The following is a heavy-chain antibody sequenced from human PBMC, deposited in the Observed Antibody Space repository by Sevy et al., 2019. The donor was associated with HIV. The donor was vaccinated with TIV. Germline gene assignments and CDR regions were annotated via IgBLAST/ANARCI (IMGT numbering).Heavy chain of an antibody. D-gene: IGHD1-1*01. J-gene: IGHJ1*01. CDR2: ISFDASDK. CDR3: ALERLSSDVAEYFQN. Sequence: GGSLRLSCAASGFTFSRYSMHWVRQAPGKGLEWVATISFDASDKHYAHSVKGRFTISRHNFQNSLFLQMNSLRPEDTAVYYCALERLSSDVAEYFQNWGQGTLVTVSS. V-gene: IGHV3-30*04. CDR1: GFTFSRYS.